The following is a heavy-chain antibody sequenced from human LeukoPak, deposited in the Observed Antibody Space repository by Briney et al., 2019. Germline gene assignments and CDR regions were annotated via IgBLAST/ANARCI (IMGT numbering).Heavy chain of an antibody. D-gene: IGHD3-10*01. CDR3: AKGTSMLIIMTTPGGFDY. J-gene: IGHJ4*02. Sequence: GGSLRLSCAASGLTFSRYSMNWVRQAPGKGLEWVSSISGSGGSTYYADSVKGRFTISRDNSKNTLYVQMNSLRAEDTAVYYCAKGTSMLIIMTTPGGFDYWGQGTLVTVSS. CDR1: GLTFSRYS. V-gene: IGHV3-23*01. CDR2: ISGSGGST.